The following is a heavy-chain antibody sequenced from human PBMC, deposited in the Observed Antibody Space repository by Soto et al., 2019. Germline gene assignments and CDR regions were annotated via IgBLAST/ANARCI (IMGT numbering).Heavy chain of an antibody. CDR3: ARAESGWYRYDHYYGMDV. J-gene: IGHJ6*02. V-gene: IGHV6-1*01. D-gene: IGHD6-19*01. Sequence: PSQTLSLTCAISGDSVSSNSAAWNWIRQSPSRGLEWLGRTYYRSKWYNDYAVSVKSRITISPDTSKNQFSLQLNSVTPEDTAVYYCARAESGWYRYDHYYGMDVWGQGTTVTVSS. CDR1: GDSVSSNSAA. CDR2: TYYRSKWYN.